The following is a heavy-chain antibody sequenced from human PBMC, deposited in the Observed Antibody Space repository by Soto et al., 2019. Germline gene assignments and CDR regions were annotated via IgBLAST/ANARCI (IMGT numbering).Heavy chain of an antibody. V-gene: IGHV3-7*03. D-gene: IGHD5-12*01. CDR2: IKQDGSEK. Sequence: GGSLRLSCAASGFTFSSYWMSWVRQAPGKGLEWVANIKQDGSEKYYVDSVKGRFTISRDDAKNSLYLQMNSLRAEDTAVYYCARDRTGYEYYFDYWGQGTLVTVSS. CDR3: ARDRTGYEYYFDY. J-gene: IGHJ4*02. CDR1: GFTFSSYW.